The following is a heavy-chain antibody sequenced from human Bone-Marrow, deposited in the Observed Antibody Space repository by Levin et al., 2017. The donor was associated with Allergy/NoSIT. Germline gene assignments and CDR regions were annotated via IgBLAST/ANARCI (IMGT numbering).Heavy chain of an antibody. CDR2: ISYDGSNK. CDR1: GFTFSNYA. CDR3: ARSWRYYYGMDV. Sequence: GESLKISCAASGFTFSNYAMHWVRQAPGKGLEWVAVISYDGSNKYHADSVKGRFTISRDSSKNTLYLQMNSLRAEDAAVYYCARSWRYYYGMDVWGQGTTVTVSS. J-gene: IGHJ6*02. V-gene: IGHV3-30-3*01.